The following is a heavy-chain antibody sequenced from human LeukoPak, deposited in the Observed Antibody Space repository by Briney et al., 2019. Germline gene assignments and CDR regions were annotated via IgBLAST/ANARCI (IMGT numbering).Heavy chain of an antibody. CDR1: GFTFSNYN. CDR3: AREHYFYYIDG. Sequence: GGSLRLSREASGFTFSNYNMNWVRQAPGQRLEWVSSITSSSSYVFYADSVKGRFTISRDNAENSLYLQMNSLRAEDTAVYYCAREHYFYYIDGWGKGTTVTVSS. J-gene: IGHJ6*03. V-gene: IGHV3-21*04. CDR2: ITSSSSYV.